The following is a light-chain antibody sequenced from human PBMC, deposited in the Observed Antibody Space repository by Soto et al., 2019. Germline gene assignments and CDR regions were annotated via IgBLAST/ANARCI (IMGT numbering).Light chain of an antibody. CDR2: WAS. CDR1: QSIFYSSNNKNY. J-gene: IGKJ1*01. CDR3: QQYFNTPRT. Sequence: IVMTQSPDSLSVSLGERAVINCKSSQSIFYSSNNKNYLVWYQQKSGQPPKMLIYWASTRESGVPDRFNGSGSGTDFTLTISNLQAEDVAVYFCQQYFNTPRTFGQGTRVEI. V-gene: IGKV4-1*01.